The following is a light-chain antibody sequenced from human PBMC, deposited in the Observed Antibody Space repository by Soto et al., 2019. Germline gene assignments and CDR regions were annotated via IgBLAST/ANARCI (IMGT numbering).Light chain of an antibody. V-gene: IGKV1-39*01. CDR1: QSISSY. J-gene: IGKJ5*01. CDR2: AAS. CDR3: QQHLNWPPY. Sequence: DIQMTQSPSSLSASVGDRVTITCRASQSISSYLNWYQQKPGKAPNLLIYAASNLQSGVPSRFSGSGSGTEFTLTISSLQSEDFAVYYCQQHLNWPPYFGQGTRLEI.